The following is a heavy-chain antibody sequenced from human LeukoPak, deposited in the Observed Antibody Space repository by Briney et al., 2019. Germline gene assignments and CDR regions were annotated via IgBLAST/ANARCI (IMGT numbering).Heavy chain of an antibody. CDR3: ARDYDILTGSFHY. Sequence: GASVKVSCKASGYTFTGYYMHWVRQAPGQGLEWLGWINPNSGDTKYAQKFQGRVTMTRDTSISTALMELSRLRSDDTAVYYCARDYDILTGSFHYWGQGTLVTVSS. CDR1: GYTFTGYY. V-gene: IGHV1-2*02. J-gene: IGHJ4*02. CDR2: INPNSGDT. D-gene: IGHD3-9*01.